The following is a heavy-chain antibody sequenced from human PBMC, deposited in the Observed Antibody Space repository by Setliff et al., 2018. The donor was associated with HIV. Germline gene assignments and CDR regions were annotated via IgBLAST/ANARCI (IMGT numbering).Heavy chain of an antibody. V-gene: IGHV4-59*01. CDR3: ARAAGHSSSWPHYYYYMDV. D-gene: IGHD6-13*01. CDR1: GGSISSYY. Sequence: PSETLSLTCTVSGGSISSYYWSWIRQPPGKGLEWIGYIYYSGSTNYNPSLKSRVTISVDTSKNQFSLKLSSVTAADTAVYYCARAAGHSSSWPHYYYYMDVWGKGTTVTVSS. J-gene: IGHJ6*03. CDR2: IYYSGST.